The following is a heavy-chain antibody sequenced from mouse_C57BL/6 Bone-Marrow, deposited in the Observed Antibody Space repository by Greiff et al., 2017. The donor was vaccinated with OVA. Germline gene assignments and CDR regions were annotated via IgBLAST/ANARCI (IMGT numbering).Heavy chain of an antibody. CDR1: GYTFTSYW. CDR2: IDPSDSYT. J-gene: IGHJ4*01. V-gene: IGHV1-69*01. CDR3: AREAGALYAMDY. D-gene: IGHD3-2*02. Sequence: QVQLQQPGAELVMPGASVKLSCKASGYTFTSYWMHWVKQRPGQGLEWIGEIDPSDSYTNYNQKLKGKSTLTVDKSSSTAYMQLSSLTSEDSAVYCFAREAGALYAMDYWGQGTSVTVSS.